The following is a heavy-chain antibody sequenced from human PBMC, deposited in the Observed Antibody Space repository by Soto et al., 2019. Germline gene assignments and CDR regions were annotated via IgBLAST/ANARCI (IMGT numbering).Heavy chain of an antibody. Sequence: PSETLSLTCAVYGGSFSGYYWSWIRQPPGKGLEWIGEINHSGSTNYNPSLKSRVTISVHTSKNQFSLKLSSVTAADTAVYYCARFVAVAGTPRYFDYWGQGTLVTVSS. J-gene: IGHJ4*02. D-gene: IGHD6-19*01. V-gene: IGHV4-34*01. CDR1: GGSFSGYY. CDR2: INHSGST. CDR3: ARFVAVAGTPRYFDY.